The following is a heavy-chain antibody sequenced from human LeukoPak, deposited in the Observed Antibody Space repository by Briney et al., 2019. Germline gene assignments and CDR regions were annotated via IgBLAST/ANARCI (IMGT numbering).Heavy chain of an antibody. J-gene: IGHJ6*03. V-gene: IGHV4-4*07. CDR3: ERGGIVGVPAAVKDYYFMDV. CDR1: GGSISSYY. CDR2: IYTSGST. D-gene: IGHD2-2*01. Sequence: SETLSLTCTVSGGSISSYYWSWIRQPPGKGLEWIGRIYTSGSTNYNPSLKSRVTISVDTTKNQFSLKLMSVTAADTAVYYCERGGIVGVPAAVKDYYFMDVWGKGTTVTVSS.